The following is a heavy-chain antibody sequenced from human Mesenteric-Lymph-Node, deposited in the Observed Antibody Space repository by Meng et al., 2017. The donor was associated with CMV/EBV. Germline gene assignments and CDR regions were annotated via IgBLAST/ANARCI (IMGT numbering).Heavy chain of an antibody. CDR1: GGTFSSYA. Sequence: PCKASGGTFSSYAISWVRQAPGQGLEWMGGIIPIFGTANYAQKFQGRVTITADKSTSTAYMELSSLRSEDTAVYYCARVRGDWYFDLWGRGTLVTVSS. V-gene: IGHV1-69*06. D-gene: IGHD5-24*01. J-gene: IGHJ2*01. CDR3: ARVRGDWYFDL. CDR2: IIPIFGTA.